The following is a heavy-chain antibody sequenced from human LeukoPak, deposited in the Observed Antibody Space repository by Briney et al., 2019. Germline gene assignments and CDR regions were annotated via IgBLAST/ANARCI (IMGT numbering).Heavy chain of an antibody. CDR3: VRGDIVVRAYYDTSDAFDI. CDR2: IYYRGNT. Sequence: SGTLSLTPTVSGGSITSGVYYCSGIRQHPGKGLEWIGYIYYRGNTYYNPSLKSGFSISVDMSKNQFSLKLSSVTAADTAVYFCVRGDIVVRAYYDTSDAFDIWGQGTMVTVSS. CDR1: GGSITSGVYY. J-gene: IGHJ3*02. D-gene: IGHD3-16*01. V-gene: IGHV4-31*03.